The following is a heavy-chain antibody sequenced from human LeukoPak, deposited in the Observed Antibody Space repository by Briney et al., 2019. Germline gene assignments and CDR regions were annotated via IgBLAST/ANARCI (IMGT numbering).Heavy chain of an antibody. V-gene: IGHV3-48*03. CDR2: ISSSGGTM. D-gene: IGHD2-21*02. CDR1: GFTFSNYE. Sequence: GGSLRLSCAASGFTFSNYEMNWVRQAPGKGLEGVSYISSSGGTMYYADSVKGRFTIYRDNAKNSLYLQMNSLRAEDTAVYYCARVAYCAGDCHHMDSWGQGTLVTVSS. CDR3: ARVAYCAGDCHHMDS. J-gene: IGHJ4*02.